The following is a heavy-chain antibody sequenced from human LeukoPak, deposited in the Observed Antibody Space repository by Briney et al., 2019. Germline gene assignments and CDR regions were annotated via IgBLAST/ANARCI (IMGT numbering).Heavy chain of an antibody. CDR3: AREREVGGYSYGFDY. CDR2: ISGSGGST. CDR1: GFTFSSYA. Sequence: GGSLRLSCAASGFTFSSYAMSWVRQAPGKGLEWVSAISGSGGSTYYADSVRGRFTISRDNAKNSLYVQMNSLRAEDTAVYYCAREREVGGYSYGFDYWGQGTLVTVSS. V-gene: IGHV3-23*01. D-gene: IGHD5-18*01. J-gene: IGHJ4*02.